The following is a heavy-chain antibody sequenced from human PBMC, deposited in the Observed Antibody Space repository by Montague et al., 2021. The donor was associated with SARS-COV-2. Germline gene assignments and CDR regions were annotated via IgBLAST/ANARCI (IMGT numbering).Heavy chain of an antibody. CDR2: TSSSSSYI. CDR3: AGLSGVGYLYWYFDL. D-gene: IGHD2-15*01. J-gene: IGHJ2*01. V-gene: IGHV3-21*01. Sequence: SLRLSCAASGFTFSSYSMNWVRQAPGKGLEWVSSTSSSSSYIYYADSVKGRFTISRDNAKNSLYLQMNSLRAEDTAVYYCAGLSGVGYLYWYFDLWGRGTLVTVSS. CDR1: GFTFSSYS.